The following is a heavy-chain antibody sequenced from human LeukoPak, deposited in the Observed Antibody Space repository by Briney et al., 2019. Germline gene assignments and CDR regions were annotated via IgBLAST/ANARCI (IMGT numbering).Heavy chain of an antibody. CDR2: IYPGDSDT. D-gene: IGHD1-1*01. Sequence: GESLKISCKGSGYSFTSYWIGWVRQMPGKGLEWMGIIYPGDSDTRYSPSFQGQVTISADKSISTAYLQWSSLKASDTAMYYCARHGQGNDLRPQLEVYYYGMDVWGQGTTVTVSS. CDR3: ARHGQGNDLRPQLEVYYYGMDV. CDR1: GYSFTSYW. V-gene: IGHV5-51*01. J-gene: IGHJ6*02.